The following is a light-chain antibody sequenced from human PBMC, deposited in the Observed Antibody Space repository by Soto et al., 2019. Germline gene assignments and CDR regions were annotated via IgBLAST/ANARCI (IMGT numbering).Light chain of an antibody. J-gene: IGLJ2*01. CDR1: SGSIANNY. V-gene: IGLV6-57*04. CDR3: QSYDSDFVV. CDR2: ENN. Sequence: NFMLTQPHSVSESPGKTLSISCTRSSGSIANNYVQWYQQRPGSAPTTVIYENNQRLSGVPDRFSGSTDGSSNSASLTITGLQTEEEADYNCQSYDSDFVVFGGGTKLTVL.